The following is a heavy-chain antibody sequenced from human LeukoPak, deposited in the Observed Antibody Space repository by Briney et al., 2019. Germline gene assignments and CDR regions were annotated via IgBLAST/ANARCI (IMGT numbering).Heavy chain of an antibody. Sequence: ASVKVSCKASVYTLTSYYINWGRQATGQRLEWMGWMNPNSVNTGDAQKLQGRVTMPRNTSIRKAYMELSSLRSENTAVYYCARGPETKSYFDSSGNYYANAWGQGTLVTVSS. CDR1: VYTLTSYY. J-gene: IGHJ5*02. CDR2: MNPNSVNT. CDR3: ARGPETKSYFDSSGNYYANA. D-gene: IGHD3-22*01. V-gene: IGHV1-8*01.